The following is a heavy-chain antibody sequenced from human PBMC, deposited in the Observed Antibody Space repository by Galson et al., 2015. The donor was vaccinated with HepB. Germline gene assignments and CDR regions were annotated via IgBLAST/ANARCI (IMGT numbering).Heavy chain of an antibody. CDR1: GFTFSSYG. Sequence: SLRLSCAASGFTFSSYGMHWVRQAPGKGLEWVAFIRYDGSNKYYADSVKGRFTISRDNSKNTLYLQMNSLRAEDTAVYYCRTVVVVPAALDAFDIWGQGTMVTVSS. CDR3: RTVVVVPAALDAFDI. D-gene: IGHD2-2*01. CDR2: IRYDGSNK. V-gene: IGHV3-30*02. J-gene: IGHJ3*02.